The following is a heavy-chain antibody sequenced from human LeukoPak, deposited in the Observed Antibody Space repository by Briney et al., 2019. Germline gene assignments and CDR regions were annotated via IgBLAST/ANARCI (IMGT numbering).Heavy chain of an antibody. V-gene: IGHV1-24*01. Sequence: ASVKVSCKVSGYTLTELSMHWVRQAPGKGLEWMGGFHPEDGETIYAQKFQGRVTMTEDTSTDTAYMELSSLRSEDTAVYYCATLTFCGGDCYSLDRPPHYCFDYWGQGTLVTVSS. J-gene: IGHJ4*02. CDR3: ATLTFCGGDCYSLDRPPHYCFDY. CDR2: FHPEDGET. CDR1: GYTLTELS. D-gene: IGHD2-21*02.